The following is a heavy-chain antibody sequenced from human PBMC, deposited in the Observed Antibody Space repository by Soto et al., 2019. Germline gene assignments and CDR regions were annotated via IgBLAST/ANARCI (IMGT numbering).Heavy chain of an antibody. J-gene: IGHJ5*02. Sequence: QLQLQESGPGLVKPSETLSLTCTVSGGSISSRGYYGGWIRQPPGKGLEWIGTIYYSGSTYYNPSLKSRVTISVDTSKNQFSLTLSSVTAAETAVYYCATSNWFDPWGQGTLVTVSS. CDR3: ATSNWFDP. CDR2: IYYSGST. V-gene: IGHV4-39*01. CDR1: GGSISSRGYY.